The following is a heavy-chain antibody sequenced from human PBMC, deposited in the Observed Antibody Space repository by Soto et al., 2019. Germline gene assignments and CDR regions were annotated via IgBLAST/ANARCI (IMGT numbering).Heavy chain of an antibody. CDR3: TTNRDY. Sequence: GGSLRLSRAASGFTFSNTWMNWVRQAPGKGLEWVGLIKSQTDAGTTDYAAPVKGRFIISRDDSENTLYLQMNNLNTEDTAVYYCTTNRDYWGRGTLVTVSS. V-gene: IGHV3-15*01. J-gene: IGHJ4*02. CDR1: GFTFSNTW. CDR2: IKSQTDAGTT.